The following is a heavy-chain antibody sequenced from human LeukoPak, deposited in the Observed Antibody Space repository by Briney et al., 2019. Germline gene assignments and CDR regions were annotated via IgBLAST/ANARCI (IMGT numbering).Heavy chain of an antibody. Sequence: GGSLRLSCAASGFTFDDYAMHWVRQAPGKGLEWVSAISGSGGSTYYADSVKGRFAISRDNSKNTLDLQMNSLRAEDTAVYYCAKDLNTCVFDYWGQGTLVTVSS. D-gene: IGHD3-16*01. CDR3: AKDLNTCVFDY. V-gene: IGHV3-23*01. CDR1: GFTFDDYA. CDR2: ISGSGGST. J-gene: IGHJ4*02.